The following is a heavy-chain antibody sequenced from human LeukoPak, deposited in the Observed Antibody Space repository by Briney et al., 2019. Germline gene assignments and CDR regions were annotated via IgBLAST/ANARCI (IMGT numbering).Heavy chain of an antibody. Sequence: PPETLSLTCAVYGGSFSNYYWSWIRQPPGKGLEWIGEINDSGRTNYNPSLMSRVTVSVDTSKNQFSLRLTSVTATDMAVYYCARRWNYGRNYYIDVWGNGATVSVSS. CDR3: ARRWNYGRNYYIDV. CDR2: INDSGRT. D-gene: IGHD1-7*01. CDR1: GGSFSNYY. J-gene: IGHJ6*03. V-gene: IGHV4-34*01.